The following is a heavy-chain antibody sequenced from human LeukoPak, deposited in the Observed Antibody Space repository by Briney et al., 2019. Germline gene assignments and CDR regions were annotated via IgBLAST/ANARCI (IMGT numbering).Heavy chain of an antibody. Sequence: SSETLSLTCTVSGGSISSGDYYWSWIRQPPGKGLEWIGYVYYSGGTYFNPSLKSRVTISVDSSKNQFSLKLSSVTAADTAVYYCAGGYYYDNSGAQDYWGQGTLVTVSS. CDR2: VYYSGGT. V-gene: IGHV4-30-4*01. CDR3: AGGYYYDNSGAQDY. D-gene: IGHD3-22*01. CDR1: GGSISSGDYY. J-gene: IGHJ4*02.